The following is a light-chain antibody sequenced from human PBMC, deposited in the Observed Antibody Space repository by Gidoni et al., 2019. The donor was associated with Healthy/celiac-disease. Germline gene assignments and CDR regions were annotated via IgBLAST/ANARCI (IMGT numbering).Light chain of an antibody. CDR1: QSISSY. V-gene: IGKV1-39*01. J-gene: IGKJ1*01. CDR2: AAS. Sequence: IQMTHSPSSLSASVGDRVTITSRASQSISSYLNWYQQKPGKAPKLLVYAASSLQSGVPSRFSGSGSGTDFTHTISSLQPEDFATYYCQQSYSTLWTFGQGTKVEIK. CDR3: QQSYSTLWT.